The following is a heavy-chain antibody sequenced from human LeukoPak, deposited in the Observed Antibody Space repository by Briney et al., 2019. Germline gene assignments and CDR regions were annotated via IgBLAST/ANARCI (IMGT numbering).Heavy chain of an antibody. D-gene: IGHD1-26*01. CDR3: ASYLVGAKRSFDY. V-gene: IGHV3-7*01. CDR2: IKQDGSEK. CDR1: GLTFSNYW. Sequence: GGSLRLSCAASGLTFSNYWMSWVRQAPGKGLEWVANIKQDGSEKLYVDSVKGRFTISRDNAKNSLYLQMNSLRAEDTAVYYCASYLVGAKRSFDYWGQGTLVTVSS. J-gene: IGHJ4*02.